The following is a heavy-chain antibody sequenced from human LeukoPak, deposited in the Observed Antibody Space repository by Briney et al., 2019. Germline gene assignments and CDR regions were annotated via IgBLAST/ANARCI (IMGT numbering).Heavy chain of an antibody. CDR3: ARDRYDYVWGSYRSFDY. CDR1: GFTFSSYE. V-gene: IGHV3-48*03. Sequence: PGGSLRLSCAASGFTFSSYEMNWVRQAPGKGLEWVSYISSSGSTIYYADSVKGRFTISRDNAKNSLYLQMNSLRAEDTAVYYCARDRYDYVWGSYRSFDYWGQGTLVTVSS. CDR2: ISSSGSTI. D-gene: IGHD3-16*02. J-gene: IGHJ4*02.